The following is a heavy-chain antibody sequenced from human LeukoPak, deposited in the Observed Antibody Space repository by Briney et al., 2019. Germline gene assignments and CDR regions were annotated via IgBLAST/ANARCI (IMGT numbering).Heavy chain of an antibody. CDR2: IKPNSGGT. CDR1: GYTFTGYF. Sequence: ASVPVSCMASGYTFTGYFIHGVRQAAGQGLEWVGWIKPNSGGTKYAQKFHGRGTMTRDTSISTDYMELRRLTADDTAVYYCERGRGTYYCVMDVWGQGTTVTASS. D-gene: IGHD3-10*01. CDR3: ERGRGTYYCVMDV. V-gene: IGHV1-2*02. J-gene: IGHJ6*02.